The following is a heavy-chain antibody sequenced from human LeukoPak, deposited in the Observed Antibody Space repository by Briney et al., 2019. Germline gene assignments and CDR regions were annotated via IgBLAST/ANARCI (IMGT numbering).Heavy chain of an antibody. Sequence: SETLSLTCTVSGGSISSGSYYWGWIRQPPGKGLEWIGSIYYSGSTYYNPSLKSRVTISVDTSKNQFSLKLSSVTAADTAVYYCARDRGYGLLDYWGQGTLVTVSS. D-gene: IGHD5-18*01. CDR2: IYYSGST. J-gene: IGHJ4*02. V-gene: IGHV4-39*07. CDR1: GGSISSGSYY. CDR3: ARDRGYGLLDY.